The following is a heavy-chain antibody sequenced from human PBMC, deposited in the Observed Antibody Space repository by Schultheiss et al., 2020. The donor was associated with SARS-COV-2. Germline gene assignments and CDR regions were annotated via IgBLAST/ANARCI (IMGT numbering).Heavy chain of an antibody. J-gene: IGHJ6*02. CDR1: GFTFSSYS. V-gene: IGHV3-48*04. CDR2: ISSSSSTI. CDR3: ARDMEGYYYYGMDV. Sequence: GGSLRLSCAASGFTFSSYSMNWVRQAPGKGLEWVSYISSSSSTIYYADSVKGRFTISRDNAKNSLYLQMNSLRAEDTAVYYCARDMEGYYYYGMDVWGQGTTRTVSS. D-gene: IGHD1-1*01.